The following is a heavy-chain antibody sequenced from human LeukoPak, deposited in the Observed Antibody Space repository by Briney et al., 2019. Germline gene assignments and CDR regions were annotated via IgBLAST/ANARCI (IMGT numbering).Heavy chain of an antibody. CDR2: MNPNSGNT. D-gene: IGHD1-26*01. J-gene: IGHJ4*02. Sequence: ASVKVSCKASGYTFTSYDITWVRQVSGQGLEWMGWMNPNSGNTDYAQKLQGRVTMTTDTSTSTAYMELRSLRSDDTAVYYCASGRVGATQFDYWGQGTLVTVSS. CDR1: GYTFTSYD. V-gene: IGHV1-18*01. CDR3: ASGRVGATQFDY.